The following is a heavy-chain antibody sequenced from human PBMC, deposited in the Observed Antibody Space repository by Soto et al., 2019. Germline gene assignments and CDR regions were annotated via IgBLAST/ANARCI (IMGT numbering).Heavy chain of an antibody. D-gene: IGHD2-15*01. Sequence: EVQLVESGGGLVQPGGSLRLSCAASGFTFSNYWMYWVRQAPGKGLEWVSRINSDGSVSSHADSVKGRLTISRDNVKNTLYLKMDSLRAEDTAVYYCARGDCVGRTCYSLAGSFYYEMDVWGKGTTVTVFS. J-gene: IGHJ6*04. CDR3: ARGDCVGRTCYSLAGSFYYEMDV. CDR1: GFTFSNYW. CDR2: INSDGSVS. V-gene: IGHV3-74*02.